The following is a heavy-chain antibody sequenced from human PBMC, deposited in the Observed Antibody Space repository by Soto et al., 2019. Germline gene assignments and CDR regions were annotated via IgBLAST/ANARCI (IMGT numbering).Heavy chain of an antibody. CDR2: ITNNGVST. J-gene: IGHJ4*02. Sequence: GGSLRLSCAASGFTFSSHLMHWVRQPPGKGLEWVARITNNGVSTTYADSVKGRFIISRDNAENAMYLQMSSLSANDTAVYYCVRDTSLSRVDYWGQGTLVTVSS. CDR3: VRDTSLSRVDY. CDR1: GFTFSSHL. V-gene: IGHV3-74*03.